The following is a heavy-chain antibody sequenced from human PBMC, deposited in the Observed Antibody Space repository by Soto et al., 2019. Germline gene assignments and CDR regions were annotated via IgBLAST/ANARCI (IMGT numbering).Heavy chain of an antibody. J-gene: IGHJ3*02. CDR2: ISGSGGST. CDR1: GFTFSSYA. D-gene: IGHD2-2*01. V-gene: IGHV3-23*01. Sequence: EVQPLESGGGLVQPGGSLRLSCAASGFTFSSYAMSWVRQAPGKGLEWVSAISGSGGSTYYADSVKGRFTISRDNSKNASYRQMNSLRAEHTAVYYCAKAPSTLVNQGYAFDIWGQGTMVTVSS. CDR3: AKAPSTLVNQGYAFDI.